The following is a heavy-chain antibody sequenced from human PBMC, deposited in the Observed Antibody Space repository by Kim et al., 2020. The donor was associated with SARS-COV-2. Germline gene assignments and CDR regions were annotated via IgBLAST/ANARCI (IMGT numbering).Heavy chain of an antibody. V-gene: IGHV3-9*01. J-gene: IGHJ5*02. CDR3: AKTKGGSSSWYSGWFDP. Sequence: VKGRFTNSRANAKNSLYLQMNSLRAEDTALYYCAKTKGGSSSWYSGWFDPWGQGTLVTVSS. D-gene: IGHD6-13*01.